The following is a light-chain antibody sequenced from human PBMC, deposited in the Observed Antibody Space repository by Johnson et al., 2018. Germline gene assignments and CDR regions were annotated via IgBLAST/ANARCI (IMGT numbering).Light chain of an antibody. J-gene: IGLJ1*01. Sequence: QSVLTQPPSVSAAPGQKVTISCSRSSSNIGNNYVSWYQQLPGTAPKLLIYENNKRPSGIPDRFSGSKSGTSATLGITGLQTGDEADYYCGTWDSSVSAGNVFGTGTKVTVL. V-gene: IGLV1-51*02. CDR2: ENN. CDR3: GTWDSSVSAGNV. CDR1: SSNIGNNY.